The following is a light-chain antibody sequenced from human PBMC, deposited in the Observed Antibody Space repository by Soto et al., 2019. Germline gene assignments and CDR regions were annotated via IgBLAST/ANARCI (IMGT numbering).Light chain of an antibody. CDR3: SAYTSTSTYV. Sequence: QSALTQPPSVSGSPGQSVTISCTGTSSDVGSYSRVSWYQQPPGTAPKLMIYDVSNRPSGVPDRFSGSKSGHTAFLTISGLQVEDEADYYCSAYTSTSTYVFGTGTKVTVL. CDR2: DVS. CDR1: SSDVGSYSR. J-gene: IGLJ1*01. V-gene: IGLV2-18*02.